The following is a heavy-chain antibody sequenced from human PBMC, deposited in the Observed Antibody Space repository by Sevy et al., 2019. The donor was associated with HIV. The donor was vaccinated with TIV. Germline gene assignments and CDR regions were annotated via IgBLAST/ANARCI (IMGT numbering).Heavy chain of an antibody. V-gene: IGHV3-48*03. D-gene: IGHD4-17*01. CDR1: GFTFSSYE. CDR2: ISNSGTTI. Sequence: GGSLRLSCAASGFTFSSYEMNWVRQAPGKGLEWVSYISNSGTTISYSYSVRGRFSISRDNARNSLYLQMNSLRAEDTAVYYCARDLPTSATTVAHFDYWGQGTLVTVSS. CDR3: ARDLPTSATTVAHFDY. J-gene: IGHJ4*02.